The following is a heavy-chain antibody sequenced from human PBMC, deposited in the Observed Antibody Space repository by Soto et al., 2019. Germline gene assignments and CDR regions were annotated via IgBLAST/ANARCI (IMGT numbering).Heavy chain of an antibody. V-gene: IGHV4-30-2*01. CDR1: GGSISSGGYS. CDR3: ARHEMATTFDL. CDR2: IYHSGST. D-gene: IGHD1-26*01. Sequence: SETLSLTCADSGGSISSGGYSWSWIRQPTGKGLEWIGYIYHSGSTYYNPSLKSRVTISVDRSKNQFSLKLSSVTAADTAVYYCARHEMATTFDLWGQGTMVTVSS. J-gene: IGHJ3*01.